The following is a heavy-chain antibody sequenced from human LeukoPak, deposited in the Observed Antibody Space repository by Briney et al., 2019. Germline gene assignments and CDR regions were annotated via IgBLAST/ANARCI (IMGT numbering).Heavy chain of an antibody. J-gene: IGHJ5*02. CDR2: INGDGSIT. D-gene: IGHD1-26*01. Sequence: GGSLRLSCAASGFTFSNYWMHWVRQAPGKGLVWVSRINGDGSITRYADSVKGRFTVSRDNAKDTVFLQMNSVRAEDTAVYYCTRDPFSGSYYPWGQGTLVTVSS. CDR3: TRDPFSGSYYP. CDR1: GFTFSNYW. V-gene: IGHV3-74*01.